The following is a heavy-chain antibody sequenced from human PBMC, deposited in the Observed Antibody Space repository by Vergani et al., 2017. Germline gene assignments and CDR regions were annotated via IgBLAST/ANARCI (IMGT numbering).Heavy chain of an antibody. D-gene: IGHD6-13*01. J-gene: IGHJ6*02. CDR3: ARWLYPMRGSSSNMDV. CDR2: INPSGGST. Sequence: QVQLVQSGAEVKKPGASVKVSCKASGYTFTSYYMHWVRQAPGQGLEWMGIINPSGGSTSYAQKFQGRVTMTRDTSTSTAYMELSRLRSDDTAVYYCARWLYPMRGSSSNMDVWGQGP. CDR1: GYTFTSYY. V-gene: IGHV1-46*01.